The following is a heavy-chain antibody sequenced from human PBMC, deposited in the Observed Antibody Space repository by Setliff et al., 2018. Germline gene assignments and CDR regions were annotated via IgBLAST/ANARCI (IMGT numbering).Heavy chain of an antibody. V-gene: IGHV1-18*01. D-gene: IGHD2-15*01. CDR1: GHIFSSYG. J-gene: IGHJ3*01. Sequence: ASVKVSCKTSGHIFSSYGITWVRQAPGQGLEWMGWISSYNDVANYAQNFQGRVTMTKDTSARAAYVELTSLRSDDTAMYFCAISTLSICSGGSCPNAFDLWGQGTMVTVSS. CDR2: ISSYNDVA. CDR3: AISTLSICSGGSCPNAFDL.